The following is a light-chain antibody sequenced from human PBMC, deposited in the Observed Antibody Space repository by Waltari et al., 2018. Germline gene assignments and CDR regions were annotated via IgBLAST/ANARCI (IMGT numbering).Light chain of an antibody. CDR2: AAD. V-gene: IGKV1-17*03. CDR3: LHHHSYPLT. CDR1: KGISNY. Sequence: DIQMTPSPSALSASVGDRVTITCRASKGISNYVAWFQQKPGKVPKRLIFAADTLESGVPPRFSGSGSGTEFTLTISSLQPEDFATYYCLHHHSYPLTFGPGTKLQMK. J-gene: IGKJ2*01.